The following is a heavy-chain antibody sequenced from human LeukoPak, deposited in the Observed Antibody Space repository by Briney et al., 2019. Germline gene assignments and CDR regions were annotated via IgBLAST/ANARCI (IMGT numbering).Heavy chain of an antibody. V-gene: IGHV1-69*13. Sequence: SVKVFCKASGGTFSSYAISWVRQAPGQGLEWMGGIIPIFGTANYAQKFQGRVTLTADESTSTAYMELSSLRSEDTAVYYCARAPRWVNNWFDPWGQGTLVTVSS. D-gene: IGHD3-16*01. CDR1: GGTFSSYA. J-gene: IGHJ5*02. CDR2: IIPIFGTA. CDR3: ARAPRWVNNWFDP.